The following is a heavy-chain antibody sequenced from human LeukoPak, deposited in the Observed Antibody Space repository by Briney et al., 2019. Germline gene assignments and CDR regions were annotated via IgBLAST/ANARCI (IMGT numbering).Heavy chain of an antibody. D-gene: IGHD2-2*01. V-gene: IGHV3-23*01. Sequence: GGSLRLSCAASGFTFTNYAMSWVRQAPGKGLEWVSHISASGSTYYADSVEGRFTISRDNSRNTLYLQMNSLRDEDTAIYYCAKEFVVVPAAKGYYNWFDPWGQGTLVTVSS. CDR2: ISASGST. CDR3: AKEFVVVPAAKGYYNWFDP. J-gene: IGHJ5*02. CDR1: GFTFTNYA.